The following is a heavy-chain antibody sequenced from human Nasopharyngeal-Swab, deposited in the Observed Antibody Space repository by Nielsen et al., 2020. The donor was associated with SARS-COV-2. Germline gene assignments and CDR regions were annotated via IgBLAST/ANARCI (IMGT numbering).Heavy chain of an antibody. CDR3: AKDRDSGDDSDDYYHYYGMDV. J-gene: IGHJ6*02. V-gene: IGHV3-30*04. Sequence: GESLKISCAASGFTFSSYAMNWVRQAPGKGLEWVAVISYDGSNKYYADSVKGRFTISRDNSKNTVSLQMNSLRAEDTAIYYCAKDRDSGDDSDDYYHYYGMDVWGQGTTVTVSS. CDR2: ISYDGSNK. CDR1: GFTFSSYA. D-gene: IGHD5-12*01.